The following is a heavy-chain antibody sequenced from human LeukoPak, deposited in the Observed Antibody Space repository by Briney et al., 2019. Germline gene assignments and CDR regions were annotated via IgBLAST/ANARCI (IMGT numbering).Heavy chain of an antibody. Sequence: GGSLRLSCAASDFTVSRNYMNWVRQVPGKGLEWVSLIYAGGSTFYAVSVKGRFTISRDNSKNTLHLQMNSLRAEDTAVYYCAGGPTVTNPAAFWGQGTLVTVSS. J-gene: IGHJ4*02. CDR1: DFTVSRNY. CDR3: AGGPTVTNPAAF. V-gene: IGHV3-53*01. D-gene: IGHD4-17*01. CDR2: IYAGGST.